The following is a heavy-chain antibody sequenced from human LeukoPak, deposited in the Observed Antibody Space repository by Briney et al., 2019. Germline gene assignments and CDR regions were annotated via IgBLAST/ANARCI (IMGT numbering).Heavy chain of an antibody. CDR1: GGTFSSYA. D-gene: IGHD4-17*01. J-gene: IGHJ5*02. CDR3: ARGGDDYGDYVSWFDP. CDR2: IIPIFGTA. V-gene: IGHV1-69*13. Sequence: ASVKVSCKASGGTFSSYAISWVRQAPGQGLEWMGGIIPIFGTANYAQMFQGRVTVTADESTSTAYMELSSLRSEDTAVYYCARGGDDYGDYVSWFDPWGQGTLVTVSS.